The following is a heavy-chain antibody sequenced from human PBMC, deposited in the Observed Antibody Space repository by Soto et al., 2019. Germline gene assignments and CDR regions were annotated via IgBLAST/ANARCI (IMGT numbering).Heavy chain of an antibody. Sequence: GGSLRLSCAASGFTFSSYSMNWVRQAPGKGLEWVSSISSSSSYIYYADSVKGRFTISRDNAKNSLYLQMNSLRAEDTAVYYCARVRDIVVVPAAVPEYYMDVRGKGTTVTVSS. CDR3: ARVRDIVVVPAAVPEYYMDV. CDR1: GFTFSSYS. CDR2: ISSSSSYI. J-gene: IGHJ6*03. D-gene: IGHD2-2*01. V-gene: IGHV3-21*01.